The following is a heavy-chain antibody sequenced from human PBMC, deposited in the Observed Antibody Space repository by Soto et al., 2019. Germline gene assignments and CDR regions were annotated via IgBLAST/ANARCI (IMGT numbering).Heavy chain of an antibody. J-gene: IGHJ4*02. CDR3: ARVYSYGADFDY. D-gene: IGHD5-18*01. CDR1: GGTFSSYT. V-gene: IGHV1-69*02. CDR2: IIPILGIA. Sequence: SVKVSCKASGGTFSSYTISWVRQAPGQGLEWMGRIIPILGIANYAQKFQGRVTITADKSTSTAYMELSSLRPEDTAVYYCARVYSYGADFDYWGQGTLVTRLL.